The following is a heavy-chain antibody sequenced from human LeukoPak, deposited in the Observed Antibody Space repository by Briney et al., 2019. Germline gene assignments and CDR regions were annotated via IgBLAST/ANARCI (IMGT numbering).Heavy chain of an antibody. J-gene: IGHJ3*02. Sequence: PGGSLRLSCAASGFTFSNDWMHWVRQAPGKGLVWVSRINYDGTTTGYADSVKGRFTISRDNAKNTLYLQMNSLRAEDTAVYYCARRDVFDIWGQGTMVTVSS. CDR2: INYDGTTT. V-gene: IGHV3-74*01. CDR3: ARRDVFDI. CDR1: GFTFSNDW.